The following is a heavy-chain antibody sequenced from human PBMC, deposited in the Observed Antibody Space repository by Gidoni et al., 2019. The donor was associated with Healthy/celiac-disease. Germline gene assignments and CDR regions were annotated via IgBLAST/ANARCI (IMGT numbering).Heavy chain of an antibody. Sequence: QVQLVQSGAEVKKPGSSVKVSCKASRCTFSSSTISWVRQAPGQGLEWMGRIIPILGIANYAQKFQGRVTITADKSTSTAYMELSSLRSEDTAVYYCARERITMVRGNFDYWGQGTLVTVSS. CDR1: RCTFSSST. J-gene: IGHJ4*02. CDR2: IIPILGIA. D-gene: IGHD3-10*01. CDR3: ARERITMVRGNFDY. V-gene: IGHV1-69*08.